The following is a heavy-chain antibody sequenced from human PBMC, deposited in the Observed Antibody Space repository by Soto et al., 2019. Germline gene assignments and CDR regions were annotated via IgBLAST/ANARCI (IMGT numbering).Heavy chain of an antibody. J-gene: IGHJ5*02. Sequence: PSETLSLTCTVSGGSVSSNYWTWIRQPAGKGLEWIGRMYISGTTDYNPSLRGRVTMSVDTSKNHFSLTLTSVTAADTAVYYCAREGAAPSWIDPWGRGTLVTVSS. V-gene: IGHV4-4*07. CDR3: AREGAAPSWIDP. CDR2: MYISGTT. CDR1: GGSVSSNY. D-gene: IGHD6-6*01.